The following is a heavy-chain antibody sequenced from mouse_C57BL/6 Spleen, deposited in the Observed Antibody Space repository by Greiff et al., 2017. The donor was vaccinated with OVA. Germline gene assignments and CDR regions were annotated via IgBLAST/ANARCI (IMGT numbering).Heavy chain of an antibody. CDR3: ARRTHYGNYAMDY. J-gene: IGHJ4*01. D-gene: IGHD1-1*01. Sequence: QVHVKQSGAELVRPGTSVKVSCKASGYAFTNYLIEWVKQRPGQGLEWSGVINPGSGGTNYNEKFKGKETLTADKSSSTAYMQLSSLTSEDSAVYFCARRTHYGNYAMDYWGQGTSVTVSS. V-gene: IGHV1-54*01. CDR2: INPGSGGT. CDR1: GYAFTNYL.